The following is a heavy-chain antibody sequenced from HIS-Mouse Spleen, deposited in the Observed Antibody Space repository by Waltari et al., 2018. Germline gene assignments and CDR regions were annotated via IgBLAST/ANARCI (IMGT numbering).Heavy chain of an antibody. D-gene: IGHD2-21*02. V-gene: IGHV4-39*01. CDR3: ARKRTASGWFDP. CDR2: IYYSGST. J-gene: IGHJ5*02. Sequence: QLQLQESGPGLVKPSETLSLTCTVSGGSISSSSYYWGWIRQPPGKGLEWIVSIYYSGSTYYNPSLKSRVTISVDTSKNQFSLKLSSVTAADTAVYYCARKRTASGWFDPWGQGTLVTVSS. CDR1: GGSISSSSYY.